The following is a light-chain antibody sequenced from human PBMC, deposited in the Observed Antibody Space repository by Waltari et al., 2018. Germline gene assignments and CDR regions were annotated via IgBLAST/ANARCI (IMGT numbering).Light chain of an antibody. CDR2: DTS. J-gene: IGKJ3*01. CDR1: QSVSSY. V-gene: IGKV3-11*01. Sequence: EIVLTQSPATLSLSPGERATLSCRASQSVSSYLAWYQQSPGQAPRPLIYDTSNRATGIPARFSGSGSGTEFTLTISSLQPDDFATYYCQQYNSYSPFTFGPGTKVDIK. CDR3: QQYNSYSPFT.